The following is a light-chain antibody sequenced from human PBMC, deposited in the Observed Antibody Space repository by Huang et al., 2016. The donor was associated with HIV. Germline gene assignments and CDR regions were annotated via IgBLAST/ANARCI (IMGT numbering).Light chain of an antibody. V-gene: IGKV1-5*03. CDR1: QSLSSW. CDR2: KAS. J-gene: IGKJ1*01. CDR3: QQYNTYST. Sequence: DIEMTQSPSTLSASVGDRVIITCRASQSLSSWLAWDQQKPGKAPKLLIYKASNLESGVPSRFNGSGSGTEFTLTISSLQPDDFATYYCQQYNTYSTFGQGTKVEMK.